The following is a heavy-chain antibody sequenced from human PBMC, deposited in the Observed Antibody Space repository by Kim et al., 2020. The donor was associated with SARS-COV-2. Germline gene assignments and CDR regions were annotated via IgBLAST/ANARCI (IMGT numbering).Heavy chain of an antibody. Sequence: SETLSLTCAVYGGSFSGYYWSWIRQPPGKGLEWIGEINHSGSTNYNPSLKSRVTISVDTSKNQFSLKLSSVTAADTAVYYCARGLPRKWVSGWGQGTLVTVSS. V-gene: IGHV4-34*01. D-gene: IGHD1-26*01. J-gene: IGHJ4*02. CDR2: INHSGST. CDR3: ARGLPRKWVSG. CDR1: GGSFSGYY.